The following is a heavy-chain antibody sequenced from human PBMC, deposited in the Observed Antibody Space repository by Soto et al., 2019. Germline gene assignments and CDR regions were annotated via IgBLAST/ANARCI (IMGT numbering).Heavy chain of an antibody. CDR2: LNAGNWNT. D-gene: IGHD3-22*01. V-gene: IGHV1-3*01. Sequence: ASVKVSCKASGYTFSNFAMHWVRQAPGQRLEWMGWLNAGNWNTKYSQKFQGRVTITRDTSASTAYMELSSLRSEDTAVYYCAATTPPYYYDSSGYPDAFDIWGQGTMVTV. CDR3: AATTPPYYYDSSGYPDAFDI. J-gene: IGHJ3*02. CDR1: GYTFSNFA.